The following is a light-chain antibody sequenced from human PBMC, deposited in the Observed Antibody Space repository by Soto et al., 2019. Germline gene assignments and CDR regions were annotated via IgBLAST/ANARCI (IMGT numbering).Light chain of an antibody. CDR2: HAS. CDR3: QQSYSLPAT. CDR1: LSISSW. V-gene: IGKV1-12*01. Sequence: DIQMTQSPSSVSASIGDTVTVTCRASLSISSWLAWYQQKPGAAPKLLIYHASTLQTGVPSRFSGSGSGTDFTLTISSLQPEDFATYYCQQSYSLPATFGQGTKVEIK. J-gene: IGKJ1*01.